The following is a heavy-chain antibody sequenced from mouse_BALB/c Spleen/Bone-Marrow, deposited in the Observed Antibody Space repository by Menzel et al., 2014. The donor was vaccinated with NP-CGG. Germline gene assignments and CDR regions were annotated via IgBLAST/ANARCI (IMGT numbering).Heavy chain of an antibody. D-gene: IGHD2-4*01. Sequence: EVQLQQSGPELVKPGASVKVSCKASGYSFTGYFMNWVMQSHGKSLEWIGRINPYNGDTFYNQKSKGKATLTVDKSSSTAHMELRSLASEDSAVYYCARGEDYGRGSWFAYWGQGTLVTVSA. CDR3: ARGEDYGRGSWFAY. V-gene: IGHV1-20*02. CDR1: GYSFTGYF. J-gene: IGHJ3*01. CDR2: INPYNGDT.